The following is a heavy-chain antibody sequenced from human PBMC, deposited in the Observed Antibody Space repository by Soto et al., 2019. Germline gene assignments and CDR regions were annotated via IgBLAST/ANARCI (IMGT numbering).Heavy chain of an antibody. CDR1: GYTFTSYG. Sequence: ASVKVSCKASGYTFTSYGISWVRQAPGQGLEWMGWISAYNGNTNYAQKLQGRVTMTTDTSTSTAYMGLRSLRSDDTAVYYCASTVHSSSWDYFDYWGQGTLVTVSS. J-gene: IGHJ4*02. CDR2: ISAYNGNT. V-gene: IGHV1-18*01. D-gene: IGHD6-13*01. CDR3: ASTVHSSSWDYFDY.